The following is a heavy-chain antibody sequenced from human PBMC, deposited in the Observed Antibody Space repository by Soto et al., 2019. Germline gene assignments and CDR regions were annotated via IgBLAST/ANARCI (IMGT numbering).Heavy chain of an antibody. V-gene: IGHV4-59*12. CDR3: ASLDYGGNQGYFDY. Sequence: PSETLSLTCTVSGGSISDYYWSWIRQPPGKGLEWIGYFSYVRGTNNSPSLKSRATISGDTSKNQLSLNLTSVTAADTAVYYCASLDYGGNQGYFDYWGQGTLVTSPQ. CDR2: FSYVRGT. D-gene: IGHD4-17*01. CDR1: GGSISDYY. J-gene: IGHJ4*02.